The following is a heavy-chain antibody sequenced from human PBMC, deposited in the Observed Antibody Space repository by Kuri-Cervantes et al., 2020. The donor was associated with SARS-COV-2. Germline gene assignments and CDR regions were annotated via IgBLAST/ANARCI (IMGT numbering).Heavy chain of an antibody. V-gene: IGHV4-61*01. Sequence: GSLRLSCIVSGGSVSSGSHYWSWIGQPPGKGLEWIGYIYYSGSTKYNPSLKSRVTMSVDTSENQFSLKLNSVTPADTAVYYCARTLDYYGSGTYCFDYWGQGALVTVSS. CDR2: IYYSGST. CDR1: GGSVSSGSHY. J-gene: IGHJ4*02. D-gene: IGHD3-10*01. CDR3: ARTLDYYGSGTYCFDY.